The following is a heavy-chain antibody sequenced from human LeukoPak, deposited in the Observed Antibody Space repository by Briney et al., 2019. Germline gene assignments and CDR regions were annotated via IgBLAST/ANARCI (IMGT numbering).Heavy chain of an antibody. Sequence: GGSRELSCAASGLTVGSNYMSWVGKAPGKGREWFSVIYRGGSTYYADSVKGRFTISRDNSKNTLYLQMNSLRAEDTAVYYCARDYYYDSSGSESSYYYGMDVWGQGTTVTVSS. CDR2: IYRGGST. V-gene: IGHV3-53*01. D-gene: IGHD3-22*01. CDR3: ARDYYYDSSGSESSYYYGMDV. CDR1: GLTVGSNY. J-gene: IGHJ6*02.